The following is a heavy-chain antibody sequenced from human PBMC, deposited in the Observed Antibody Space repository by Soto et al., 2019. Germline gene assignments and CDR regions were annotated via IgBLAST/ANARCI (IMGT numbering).Heavy chain of an antibody. Sequence: QVQLVESGGGVVQPGRSLRLSCAASGFTFSSYAMHWVRQAPGKGLEWVAVISYDGSNKYYADSVKGRFTISRDNSKNTLYLQMNSLRAEDTAVYYCAREFYGATRGYYFDYWGQGTLVTVSS. CDR1: GFTFSSYA. V-gene: IGHV3-30-3*01. CDR2: ISYDGSNK. J-gene: IGHJ4*02. CDR3: AREFYGATRGYYFDY. D-gene: IGHD5-12*01.